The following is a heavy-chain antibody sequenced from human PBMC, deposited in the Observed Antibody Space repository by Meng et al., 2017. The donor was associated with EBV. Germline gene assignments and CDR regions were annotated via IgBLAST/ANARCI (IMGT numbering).Heavy chain of an antibody. V-gene: IGHV1-24*01. CDR3: ATDSRGGSAGGFDI. CDR2: IDPEDGER. J-gene: IGHJ3*02. Sequence: QDQLVKCGGEVKKPGALGKVYCKVSGFDLSEVTIRWVRQAPGKGLEWVGGIDPEDGERVYAQKFKGRVTMTEDTTTDTAYMELRSLRSDDTAVYFCATDSRGGSAGGFDIWGQGTVVTVSS. CDR1: GFDLSEVT. D-gene: IGHD6-19*01.